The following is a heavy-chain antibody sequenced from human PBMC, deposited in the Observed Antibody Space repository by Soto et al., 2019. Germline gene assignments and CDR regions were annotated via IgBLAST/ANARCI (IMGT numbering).Heavy chain of an antibody. CDR3: ARFRVTI. Sequence: EVQLVESGGGLVQPGGSLRLSCTASGFTFSSYWMHWVRQAPGKGLVWVSRINPDGSSTSYADSVEGRFTISRDNAKTTLYLQMNSLRYADTALYYSARFRVTIWGQGTMVTVSS. V-gene: IGHV3-74*01. CDR1: GFTFSSYW. D-gene: IGHD3-3*01. CDR2: INPDGSST. J-gene: IGHJ3*02.